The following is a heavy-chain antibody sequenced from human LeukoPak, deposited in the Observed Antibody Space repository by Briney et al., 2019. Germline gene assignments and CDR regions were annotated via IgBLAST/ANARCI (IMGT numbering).Heavy chain of an antibody. Sequence: GGSLRLSCAASGFTFSSYSMNWVRQAPGKGLEWVSYISRSSTTIYYADSVKGRFTISRGNAKNLLYLQMNSLRAEDTAVYYCAKDTTSSSALDYWGQGTLVTVSS. CDR3: AKDTTSSSALDY. V-gene: IGHV3-48*01. J-gene: IGHJ4*02. D-gene: IGHD6-6*01. CDR2: ISRSSTTI. CDR1: GFTFSSYS.